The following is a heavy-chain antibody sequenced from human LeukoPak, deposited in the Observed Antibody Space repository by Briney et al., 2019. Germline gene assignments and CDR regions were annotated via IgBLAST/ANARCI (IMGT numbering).Heavy chain of an antibody. V-gene: IGHV3-66*01. CDR2: IYSGGST. CDR3: TRDPNGDYVGAFDM. J-gene: IGHJ3*02. Sequence: GGSLRLSCAASGFTVSNNYMSWVRQAPGKGLEWVSVIYSGGSTYYAGSVKGRFTISRDNSQNTLYLQMNSLRAEDTALYYCTRDPNGDYVGAFDMWGPGTMVTVSS. CDR1: GFTVSNNY. D-gene: IGHD4-17*01.